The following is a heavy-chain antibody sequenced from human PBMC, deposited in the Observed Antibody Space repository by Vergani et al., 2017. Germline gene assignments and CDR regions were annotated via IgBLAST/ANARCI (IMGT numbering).Heavy chain of an antibody. J-gene: IGHJ2*01. D-gene: IGHD1-7*01. Sequence: EVQLVQSGAEVKKPGESLRISCKGSGYSFSSYWISWVRQMPGKGLELMGSIDPSDSYTNYSTSFEGHVTISADKSISTAYLQGSSLKASGTAMYYCARGTTPYFDLWGRGTLVTVSS. CDR3: ARGTTPYFDL. V-gene: IGHV5-10-1*03. CDR2: IDPSDSYT. CDR1: GYSFSSYW.